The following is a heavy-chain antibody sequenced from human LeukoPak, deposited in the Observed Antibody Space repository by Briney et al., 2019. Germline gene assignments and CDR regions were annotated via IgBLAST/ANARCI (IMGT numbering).Heavy chain of an antibody. D-gene: IGHD6-6*01. V-gene: IGHV3-11*04. CDR3: ARWPYSSSYYFDY. Sequence: GGSLGLSCAASGFTVSNIYMSWVRQAPGKGLEWVSYISSSSSTIYYADSVRGRFTLSRDNAKNSLYLQMNSLRAEDTAVYYCARWPYSSSYYFDYWGQGTLVTVSS. J-gene: IGHJ4*02. CDR1: GFTVSNIY. CDR2: ISSSSSTI.